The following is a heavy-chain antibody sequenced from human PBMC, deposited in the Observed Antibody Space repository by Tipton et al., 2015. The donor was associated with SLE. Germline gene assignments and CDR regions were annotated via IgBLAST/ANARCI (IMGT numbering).Heavy chain of an antibody. CDR3: RLITITSLFDY. J-gene: IGHJ4*02. CDR1: GGSFSGYY. D-gene: IGHD3-16*01. V-gene: IGHV4-34*03. CDR2: IYYSGST. Sequence: TLSLTCAVYGGSFSGYYWSWIRQPPGKGLEWIGSIYYSGSTYYNPSLKSRVTISVDTSKNQFSLKLSSVTAADTAVYYCRLITITSLFDYWGQGTLVTVSS.